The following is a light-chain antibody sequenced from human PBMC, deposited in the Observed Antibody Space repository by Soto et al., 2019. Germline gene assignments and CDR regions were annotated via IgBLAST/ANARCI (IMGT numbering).Light chain of an antibody. CDR1: QSISNW. CDR2: DVS. V-gene: IGKV1-5*01. J-gene: IGKJ4*01. Sequence: DIQMTQSPSTLSASVGDRVTITCRASQSISNWLAWYQQKPGKAPDLLIYDVSTLESGVPSRFSGSGSGTEFTLTISSLQPDDFATYYCQQYYSYMLTFGGGTKVEIK. CDR3: QQYYSYMLT.